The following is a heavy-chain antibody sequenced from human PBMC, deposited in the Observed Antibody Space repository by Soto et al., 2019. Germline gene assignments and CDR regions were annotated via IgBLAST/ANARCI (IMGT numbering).Heavy chain of an antibody. CDR1: GGSFSGYY. J-gene: IGHJ4*02. CDR2: INHSGST. CDR3: ARRRPGAYFDY. D-gene: IGHD1-26*01. Sequence: SETLSLTCAVYGGSFSGYYWSWIRQPPGKGLEWIGEINHSGSTNYNPSLKSRVTISVDTSKNQFSLKLSSVTAADTAVYYCARRRPGAYFDYWGQGTLVTVSS. V-gene: IGHV4-34*01.